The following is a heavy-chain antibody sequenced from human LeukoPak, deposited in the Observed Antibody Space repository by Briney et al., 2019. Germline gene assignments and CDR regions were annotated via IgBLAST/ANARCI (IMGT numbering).Heavy chain of an antibody. CDR2: IRNKANSYTT. D-gene: IGHD2-21*02. CDR1: GFTFSSYE. CDR3: AREEFSDFVPYFDY. Sequence: PGGSLRLSCAASGFTFSSYEMNWVRQAPGKGLEWVGRIRNKANSYTTEYAASVRGRFTISRDDSKNSLYLQMNSLKTEDTAVYYCAREEFSDFVPYFDYWGQGTLVTVSS. J-gene: IGHJ4*02. V-gene: IGHV3-72*01.